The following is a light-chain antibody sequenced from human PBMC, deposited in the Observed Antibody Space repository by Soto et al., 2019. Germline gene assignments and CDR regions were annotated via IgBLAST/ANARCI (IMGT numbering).Light chain of an antibody. Sequence: EIVMTQSPATLSVSPGERATLSCRASQSVSSNLAWYQQKPGQAPRLIIYGASTRATGIPARFSGSGSGTEFTLTISSLQSEDFAVYYCQQYNNWPPRTFGQGTKVDIK. CDR3: QQYNNWPPRT. CDR1: QSVSSN. CDR2: GAS. V-gene: IGKV3-15*01. J-gene: IGKJ1*01.